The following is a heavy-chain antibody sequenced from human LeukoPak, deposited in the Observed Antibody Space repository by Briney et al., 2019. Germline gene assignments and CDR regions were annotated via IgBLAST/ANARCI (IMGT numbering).Heavy chain of an antibody. J-gene: IGHJ4*02. V-gene: IGHV3-9*01. D-gene: IGHD6-13*01. Sequence: PGGSLRLSCAASGFKLADYAMHWVRQAPGKGLEWVSGISWNSGSIGYADSVKGRFTISRDNAKKSLDLQMNSLTTEDTALYYCAKDIAGTPGGFDYWGQGTLVTVSS. CDR2: ISWNSGSI. CDR1: GFKLADYA. CDR3: AKDIAGTPGGFDY.